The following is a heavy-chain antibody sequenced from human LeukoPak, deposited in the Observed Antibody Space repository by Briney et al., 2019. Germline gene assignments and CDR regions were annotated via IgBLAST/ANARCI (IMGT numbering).Heavy chain of an antibody. CDR3: AGGGYGGGQFDY. J-gene: IGHJ4*02. V-gene: IGHV4-34*01. Sequence: SETLSLTXAVYGGSFTGYYWSWIRQPPGKGLEWIGEINHSGSTNYNPSLKSRVTISVDTSKSQFSLKLSSVTAADTAVYYCAGGGYGGGQFDYWGQGTLVTVSS. D-gene: IGHD1-26*01. CDR2: INHSGST. CDR1: GGSFTGYY.